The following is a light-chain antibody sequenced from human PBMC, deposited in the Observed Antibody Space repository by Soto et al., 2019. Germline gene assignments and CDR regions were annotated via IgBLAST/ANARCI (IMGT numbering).Light chain of an antibody. J-gene: IGKJ3*01. V-gene: IGKV1-39*01. Sequence: DIQMTQSPSSLSASVGDRVTITCRASQSISSYLNWFQQRPGKAPRLVIYAAYSLQNGVQSRFSRSGSGTNFNLTISSLQPEDFAPYYCQQRYIFPYTFGPRTTVNIK. CDR3: QQRYIFPYT. CDR2: AAY. CDR1: QSISSY.